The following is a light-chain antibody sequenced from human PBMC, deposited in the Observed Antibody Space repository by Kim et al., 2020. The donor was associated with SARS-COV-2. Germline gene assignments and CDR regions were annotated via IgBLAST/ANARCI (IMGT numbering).Light chain of an antibody. CDR1: HVISSY. J-gene: IGKJ1*01. CDR2: PAS. V-gene: IGKV3-15*01. CDR3: QQNNSSART. Sequence: ERATLSCPARHVISSYLAWYQQKPGQAPRLLIYPASTWATGVPARFSGSGSGTEFTLTISSLQPEDFAVYYCQQNNSSARTFGQGTKVDIK.